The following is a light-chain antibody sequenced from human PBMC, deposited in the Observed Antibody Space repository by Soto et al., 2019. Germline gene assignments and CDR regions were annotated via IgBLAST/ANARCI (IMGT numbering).Light chain of an antibody. CDR1: SSDDGGYNY. Sequence: QSVLTQPASVSGTTGQSITISCAGTSSDDGGYNYVSWYQQLPGKAPQLVIYDVTHRPSGVSDRFSGSRSGNTASLTISGLQAEDEADYYCTSFTSGSTPYVLGTGTKVTVL. CDR3: TSFTSGSTPYV. V-gene: IGLV2-14*03. CDR2: DVT. J-gene: IGLJ1*01.